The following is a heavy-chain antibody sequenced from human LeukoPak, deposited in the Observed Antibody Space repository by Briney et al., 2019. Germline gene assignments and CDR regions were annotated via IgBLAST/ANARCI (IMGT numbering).Heavy chain of an antibody. J-gene: IGHJ6*03. D-gene: IGHD3-22*01. CDR3: ARGVVITHFYYYYYYMDV. V-gene: IGHV1-8*03. CDR2: MNPNSGNA. CDR1: VYTFTRYD. Sequence: GASLKVSCKASVYTFTRYDIYWVRQTTGQGLEWMGGMNPNSGNAGYAQKFQVRVTITTDESTSTAYMELSSLRSEDTAVYYCARGVVITHFYYYYYYMDVWGKGTTVTVSS.